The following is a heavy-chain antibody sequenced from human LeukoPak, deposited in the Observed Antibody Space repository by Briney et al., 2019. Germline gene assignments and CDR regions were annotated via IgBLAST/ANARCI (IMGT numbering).Heavy chain of an antibody. D-gene: IGHD2-8*01. Sequence: HPGGSLSLSCAASGFTFSSYEMNWVRQAPGKGLEWVSYISSSGSTIYYADSVKGRFTISRDNAKNSLYLQMNSLRAEDMALYYCARDCTNGVCSNFDYWGQGTLVTVSS. CDR3: ARDCTNGVCSNFDY. CDR1: GFTFSSYE. J-gene: IGHJ4*02. CDR2: ISSSGSTI. V-gene: IGHV3-48*03.